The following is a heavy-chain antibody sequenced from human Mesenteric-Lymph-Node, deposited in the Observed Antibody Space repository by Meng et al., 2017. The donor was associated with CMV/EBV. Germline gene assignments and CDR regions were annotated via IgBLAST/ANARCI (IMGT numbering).Heavy chain of an antibody. CDR2: IYYSGST. Sequence: TCTVSGGSISSYPWSRNRQPPGKGLEWVGYIYYSGSTAYNPSHKSRVTISVDTSKNQFSLKLSSVPAADPAVYYCARQSVASSFDYWGQGTLVTVSS. CDR3: ARQSVASSFDY. CDR1: GGSISSYP. J-gene: IGHJ4*02. V-gene: IGHV4-59*08. D-gene: IGHD6-19*01.